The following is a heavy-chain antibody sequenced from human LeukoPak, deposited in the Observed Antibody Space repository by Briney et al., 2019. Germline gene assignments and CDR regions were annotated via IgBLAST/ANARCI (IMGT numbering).Heavy chain of an antibody. CDR1: GFTFSNYA. CDR2: ISGSGDSS. CDR3: AKGRCTDGRCSGFDC. Sequence: GGSLRLSCAASGFTFSNYAMSWVRQAPGKGLAWVSTISGSGDSSYYVDSVKGRFTISRDSSKSTLYLQMNSLRAEDTAIYYCAKGRCTDGRCSGFDCWGQGTLVTVSS. V-gene: IGHV3-23*01. D-gene: IGHD2-15*01. J-gene: IGHJ4*02.